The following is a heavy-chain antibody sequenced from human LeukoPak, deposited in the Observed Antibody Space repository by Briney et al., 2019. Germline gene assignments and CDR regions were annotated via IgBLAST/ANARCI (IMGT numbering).Heavy chain of an antibody. J-gene: IGHJ4*02. CDR3: ARPRLPNIAAAGNFDY. CDR2: IYHSGNT. CDR1: GDSISRSNW. V-gene: IGHV4-4*02. D-gene: IGHD6-13*01. Sequence: TASETLSLTCDVSGDSISRSNWWSWVRQPPGKGLEWIGEIYHSGNTNYNPSLKSRVTISVDTSKNQFSLKLSSVTAADTAVYYCARPRLPNIAAAGNFDYWGQGTLVTVSS.